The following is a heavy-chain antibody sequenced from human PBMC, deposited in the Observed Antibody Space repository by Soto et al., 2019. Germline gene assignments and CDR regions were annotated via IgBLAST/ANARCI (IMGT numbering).Heavy chain of an antibody. CDR2: IYYSGST. D-gene: IGHD3-3*01. Sequence: SSETLSLTCTVSGGSISSSSYYWGWIRQPPGKGLEWIGSIYYSGSTYYNPSLKSRVTISVDTSKNQFSLKLSSVTAADTAVYYCAGRLTIFGVVIQYYFDYWGQGTLVTVSS. J-gene: IGHJ4*02. CDR1: GGSISSSSYY. V-gene: IGHV4-39*01. CDR3: AGRLTIFGVVIQYYFDY.